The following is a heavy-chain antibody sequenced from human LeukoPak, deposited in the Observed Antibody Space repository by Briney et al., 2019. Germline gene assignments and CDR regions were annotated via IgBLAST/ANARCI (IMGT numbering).Heavy chain of an antibody. CDR2: ISSSSSYI. CDR1: GSTFSSYS. CDR3: IGEDYYDSSGYYRL. J-gene: IGHJ4*02. V-gene: IGHV3-21*01. Sequence: GGSLRLSCAASGSTFSSYSMNWVRQAPGKGLEWVSSISSSSSYIYYADSVKGRFTISRDNAKNSLYLQMNSLRAEDTAVYYCIGEDYYDSSGYYRLWGQGTLVTVSS. D-gene: IGHD3-22*01.